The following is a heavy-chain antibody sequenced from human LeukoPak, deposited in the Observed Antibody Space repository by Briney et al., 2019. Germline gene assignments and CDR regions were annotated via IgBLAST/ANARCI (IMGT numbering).Heavy chain of an antibody. CDR1: GYAFTDHY. CDR2: IVPKSGGT. D-gene: IGHD5-12*01. J-gene: IGHJ4*02. Sequence: ASVKVSCKSSGYAFTDHYMHWVRQAPGQGLEWMGWIVPKSGGTHYAQKFQGRVTMTRDTSTSTVYMELSSLRSEDTAVYYCARGPSRYSDYDSPYFDYWGQGTLVTVSS. CDR3: ARGPSRYSDYDSPYFDY. V-gene: IGHV1-2*02.